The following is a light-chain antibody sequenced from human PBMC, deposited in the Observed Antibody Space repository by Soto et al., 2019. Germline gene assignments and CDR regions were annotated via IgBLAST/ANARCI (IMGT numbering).Light chain of an antibody. CDR3: QQYSSTFWT. J-gene: IGKJ1*01. V-gene: IGKV3-20*01. Sequence: EIVLTQSPGTPSLSPGERTTLSCRASQSTSSSYLAWYQQKPGQAPRLLVYGASSRATGIPDRFSGSGSGTDFTLTISRLEPEDFALYYCQQYSSTFWTLGPGTKV. CDR2: GAS. CDR1: QSTSSSY.